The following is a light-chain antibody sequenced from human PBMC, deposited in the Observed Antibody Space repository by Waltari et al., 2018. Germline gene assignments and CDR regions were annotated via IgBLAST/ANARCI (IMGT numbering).Light chain of an antibody. CDR1: SSYVGGYDY. Sequence: QSAPTQPRSVSGSPEQSVTISCTGTSSYVGGYDYVSWYQQHPGKAPKLMIYDVNKRPSGVPDRFSGSKAGNPASLTISGLQTEDDADYYCCAYAGAYTYVFGTGTTVIVL. V-gene: IGLV2-11*01. CDR2: DVN. CDR3: CAYAGAYTYV. J-gene: IGLJ1*01.